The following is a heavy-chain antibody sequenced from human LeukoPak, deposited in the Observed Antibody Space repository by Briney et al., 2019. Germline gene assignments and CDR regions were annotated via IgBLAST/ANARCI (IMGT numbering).Heavy chain of an antibody. CDR2: ISRSGETT. V-gene: IGHV3-23*01. Sequence: GSLRLSCAASGFTFSSYAMNWVRQAPGKGLEWVSSISRSGETTHFADSVKGRFTISRVNSKNTLYLHMNNLRSEDTALYYCAKDMNYFGSGSHPFDHWGQGTPVTVSS. D-gene: IGHD3-10*01. J-gene: IGHJ4*02. CDR1: GFTFSSYA. CDR3: AKDMNYFGSGSHPFDH.